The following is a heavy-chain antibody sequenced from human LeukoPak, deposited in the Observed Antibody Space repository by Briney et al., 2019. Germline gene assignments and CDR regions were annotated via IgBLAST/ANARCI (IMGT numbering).Heavy chain of an antibody. D-gene: IGHD4-17*01. Sequence: PSETLSLTCAVSGVSISSGSWWGWIRQPPGKGLEWIGEIHHSGSTNYNPSLKSRVTLSVDKSKNQLALRLTSVTAADTAVYYCARGGDYRFDYWGQGTLVTVSS. J-gene: IGHJ4*02. CDR1: GVSISSGSW. V-gene: IGHV4-4*02. CDR3: ARGGDYRFDY. CDR2: IHHSGST.